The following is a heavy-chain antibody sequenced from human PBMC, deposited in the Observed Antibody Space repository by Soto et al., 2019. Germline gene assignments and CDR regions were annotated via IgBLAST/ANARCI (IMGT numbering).Heavy chain of an antibody. V-gene: IGHV1-3*01. J-gene: IGHJ6*02. CDR3: ARFYYFYYAMDV. Sequence: ASVKVSCKASGYTFTTYAIHWVRQAPGQRLEWMGWINSGNGNTKYSQKFRGRVTNTRDTSATTAYMELSSLRSEDTAVYFCARFYYFYYAMDVWGQGTTVTVSS. CDR2: INSGNGNT. CDR1: GYTFTTYA.